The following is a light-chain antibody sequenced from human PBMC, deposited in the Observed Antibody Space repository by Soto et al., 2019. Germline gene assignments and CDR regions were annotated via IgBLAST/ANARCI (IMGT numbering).Light chain of an antibody. V-gene: IGLV3-21*04. CDR3: QVWDSSSDHDV. CDR2: YDS. Sequence: SSEPTQPPSVSVAPGKTARITCGGNNIGRKSGHWYQQKTGQAPVLVIYYDSDRPSARPGRFSGSNSGNTATLTIRRVEAGDAADYYCQVWDSSSDHDVFGTGTKVTVL. J-gene: IGLJ1*01. CDR1: NIGRKS.